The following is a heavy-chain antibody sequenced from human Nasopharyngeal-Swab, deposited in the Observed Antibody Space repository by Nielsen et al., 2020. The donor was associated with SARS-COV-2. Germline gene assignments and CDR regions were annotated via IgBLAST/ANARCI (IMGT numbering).Heavy chain of an antibody. J-gene: IGHJ6*02. Sequence: SETLSLTCAVYGGSFSGYYWSWIRQPPGKGLEWIGEINHSGSTNYNPSLKSRVTISVDTSKNQFSLKLSSVTAADTAVYYCARGYGGNSDPYYYGMDVWGQGTTVTVSS. CDR2: INHSGST. D-gene: IGHD4-23*01. V-gene: IGHV4-34*01. CDR3: ARGYGGNSDPYYYGMDV. CDR1: GGSFSGYY.